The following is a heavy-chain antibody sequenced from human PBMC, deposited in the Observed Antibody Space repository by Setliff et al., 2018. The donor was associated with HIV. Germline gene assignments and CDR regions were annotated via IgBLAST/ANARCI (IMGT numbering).Heavy chain of an antibody. CDR1: GGSMKNFY. D-gene: IGHD3-10*01. CDR3: ARVAKDSSFFSPSGPSYFDP. CDR2: IHYSGIV. Sequence: SETLSLTCTVSGGSMKNFYWTWVRQVPGGRLQWIGHIHYSGIVNYSPSLSSRLTISAQTSKNQFSLTLKSVTTADTALYFCARVAKDSSFFSPSGPSYFDPWGHGTLVTVS. V-gene: IGHV4-59*01. J-gene: IGHJ5*02.